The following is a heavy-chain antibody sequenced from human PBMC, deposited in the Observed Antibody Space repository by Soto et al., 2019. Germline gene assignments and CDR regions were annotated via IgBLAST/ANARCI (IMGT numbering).Heavy chain of an antibody. CDR3: ARQSYYDSSGYYITGPSDY. Sequence: SVKVSCKASGGTFSSYAISWVRQAPGQGLEWMGGIIPIFGTANYAQKFQGRVTITADESTSTAYMELSSLRSEDTAVYYCARQSYYDSSGYYITGPSDYWGQGTLVTVSS. J-gene: IGHJ4*02. CDR1: GGTFSSYA. CDR2: IIPIFGTA. D-gene: IGHD3-22*01. V-gene: IGHV1-69*13.